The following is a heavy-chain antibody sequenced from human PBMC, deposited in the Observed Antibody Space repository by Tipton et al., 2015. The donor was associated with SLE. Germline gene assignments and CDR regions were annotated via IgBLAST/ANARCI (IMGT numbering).Heavy chain of an antibody. CDR3: ARLHYSCSPCAFFYCMDV. Sequence: QSGAEVKKPGASVRVSCKTSGYTFSDYAIHWVRQDPGQRLEWMGWINGCNGNTRYSQKFQGRVSITRDTSATTAYMELSSLRSEDTAVYYFARLHYSCSPCAFFYCMDVSGRGTTVTVSS. D-gene: IGHD6-6*01. CDR1: GYTFSDYA. CDR2: INGCNGNT. V-gene: IGHV1-3*01. J-gene: IGHJ6*03.